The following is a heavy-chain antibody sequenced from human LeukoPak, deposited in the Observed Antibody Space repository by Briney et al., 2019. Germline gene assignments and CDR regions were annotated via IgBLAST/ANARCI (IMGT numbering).Heavy chain of an antibody. J-gene: IGHJ4*02. Sequence: GGSLRLSCAASGFTFSHYALSWVRQAPGKGLEWVSAISGAGDRTYYADSVKGRFTVSRDNSKNTLYLQMNSLRADDTALYYCAKVTTIVGHDYWGQGTLVTVSS. V-gene: IGHV3-23*01. CDR3: AKVTTIVGHDY. CDR2: ISGAGDRT. CDR1: GFTFSHYA. D-gene: IGHD5-12*01.